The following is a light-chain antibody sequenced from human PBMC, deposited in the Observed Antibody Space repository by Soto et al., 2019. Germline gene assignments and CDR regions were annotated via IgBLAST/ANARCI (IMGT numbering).Light chain of an antibody. Sequence: QSALTQPASVSGSPGQSITISCTGTRRDVGSYNLVSWYQPHPGKAPKLMIYEGSKRPSGVSNRFSGSKSGNTASLTISGLQAEDEADYYCCSYAGSSTTVGGGTKLTVL. J-gene: IGLJ2*01. CDR1: RRDVGSYNL. CDR3: CSYAGSSTT. V-gene: IGLV2-23*01. CDR2: EGS.